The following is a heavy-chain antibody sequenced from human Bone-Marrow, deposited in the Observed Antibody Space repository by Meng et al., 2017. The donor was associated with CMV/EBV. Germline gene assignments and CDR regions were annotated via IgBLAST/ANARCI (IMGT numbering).Heavy chain of an antibody. V-gene: IGHV2-5*01. CDR1: GLSLSTSGVA. Sequence: GLSLSTSGVAVGGFRQTQEENQGWRAILYSNENKFIRPSLQRRLTITKDASKNQVVLTMTNMGPVDTATYFCARRRSPSGGDWFDPWGQGTLVTVSS. D-gene: IGHD3-16*01. CDR3: ARRRSPSGGDWFDP. CDR2: LYSNENK. J-gene: IGHJ5*01.